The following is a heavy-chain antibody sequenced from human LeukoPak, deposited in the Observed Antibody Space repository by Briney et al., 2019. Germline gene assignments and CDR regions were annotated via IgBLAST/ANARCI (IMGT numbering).Heavy chain of an antibody. CDR2: ISGSGGST. D-gene: IGHD6-19*01. Sequence: PGGPLRLSCAASGFTFSSYVMGWVRQAPGKGLEWVSSISGSGGSTDYADSVKGRFTISRDNSKNTLYLQMNSLRAEDTAVYYCAKGSSGWYTFIDHWGQGTLVTVSS. J-gene: IGHJ4*02. CDR1: GFTFSSYV. CDR3: AKGSSGWYTFIDH. V-gene: IGHV3-23*01.